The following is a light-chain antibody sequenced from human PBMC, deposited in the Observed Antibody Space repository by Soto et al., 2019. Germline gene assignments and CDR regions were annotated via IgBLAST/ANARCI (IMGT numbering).Light chain of an antibody. V-gene: IGKV2-28*01. J-gene: IGKJ2*01. CDR2: LGA. CDR1: QSLLHANGYNF. Sequence: DIVMTQSPLSLPVTPGEPASISCRSSQSLLHANGYNFLDWYLQKQGQSPQLLIYLGANRASGDPDRFSGSGSGTDLTLKISRVEDEDVGVYYCMQALQIPHTLGQETKLEIK. CDR3: MQALQIPHT.